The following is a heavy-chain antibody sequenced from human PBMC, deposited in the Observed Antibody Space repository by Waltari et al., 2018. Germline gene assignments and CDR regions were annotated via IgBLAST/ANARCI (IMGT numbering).Heavy chain of an antibody. CDR1: GGTFSSYA. Sequence: QVQLVQSGAEVKKPGSSVKVSCKASGGTFSSYAISWVRQAPGQGLEWMGGIIPILGIANYAQKFQGRVTITAEESTSTAYMELSSLRSEDTAVYYCARAGDARGQDNWFDPWGQGTLVTVSS. CDR3: ARAGDARGQDNWFDP. V-gene: IGHV1-69*04. CDR2: IIPILGIA. D-gene: IGHD3-10*01. J-gene: IGHJ5*02.